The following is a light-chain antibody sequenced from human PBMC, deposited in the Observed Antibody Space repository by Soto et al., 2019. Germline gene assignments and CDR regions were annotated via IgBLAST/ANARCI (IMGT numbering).Light chain of an antibody. V-gene: IGLV2-23*01. J-gene: IGLJ1*01. Sequence: QSVLTQPASVSGSPGQTITISCPWTTCFVGAYNVVSWYQQHPGKAPRVLIYDDTKRPSGVSNRFSGSTSGSTASLTVSGLQADDEADYYCCSYVGSSSYVFGTGTKATVL. CDR1: TCFVGAYNV. CDR3: CSYVGSSSYV. CDR2: DDT.